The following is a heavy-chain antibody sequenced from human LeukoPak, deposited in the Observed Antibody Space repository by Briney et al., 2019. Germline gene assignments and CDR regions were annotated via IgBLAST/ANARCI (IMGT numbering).Heavy chain of an antibody. CDR1: GGSISSSSYY. V-gene: IGHV4-39*01. CDR3: ARHGGDVYYDSSVYYRGDWFDP. Sequence: PSETLSLTCTVSGGSISSSSYYWGWIRQPPGKGLEWVGSFYYSVSTYYNPSLKSRVTISVDTSKNQFSLKLSSVTAADTAVYYCARHGGDVYYDSSVYYRGDWFDPWGQGTLVTVSS. CDR2: FYYSVST. J-gene: IGHJ5*02. D-gene: IGHD3-22*01.